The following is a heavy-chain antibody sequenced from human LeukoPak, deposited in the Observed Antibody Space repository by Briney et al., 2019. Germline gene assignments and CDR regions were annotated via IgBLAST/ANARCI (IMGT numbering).Heavy chain of an antibody. V-gene: IGHV3-21*01. CDR2: VSTTSSYI. Sequence: GGSLRLSCAASGFIFSSYSMNWVRQAPGKGLEWVASVSTTSSYIYYADSVKGRFTISRDNAKNSLYLQMNSLRADDTAVYYCARDPSDYGGDSDYWGQGTLVTVSS. D-gene: IGHD4-23*01. J-gene: IGHJ4*02. CDR3: ARDPSDYGGDSDY. CDR1: GFIFSSYS.